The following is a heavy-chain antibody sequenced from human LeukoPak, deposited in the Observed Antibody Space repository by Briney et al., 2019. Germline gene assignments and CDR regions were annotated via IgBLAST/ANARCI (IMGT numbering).Heavy chain of an antibody. D-gene: IGHD3-22*01. CDR1: VITFSNAW. CDR3: TTGVPPYYYDSSGYYYSWFDP. CDR2: IQSKTDGGTT. Sequence: GGSLRLSCAVSVITFSNAWMNWVRQAPGKGLEWVGRIQSKTDGGTTDYAAPVKGRFTISRDDSKNTLYLQMNSLKIEDTAVYYCTTGVPPYYYDSSGYYYSWFDPWGQGTLVTVSS. J-gene: IGHJ5*02. V-gene: IGHV3-15*01.